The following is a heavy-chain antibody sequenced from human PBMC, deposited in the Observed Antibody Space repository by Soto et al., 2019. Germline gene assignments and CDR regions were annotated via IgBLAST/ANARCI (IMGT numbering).Heavy chain of an antibody. D-gene: IGHD6-6*01. CDR2: ISYDGSNK. J-gene: IGHJ4*02. Sequence: GGSLRLSCAASGFTFSSYAMHWVRQAPGKGLEWVAVISYDGSNKYYADSVKGRFTISRDNSKNTPYLQMNSLRAEDTAVYYCARLGLSSSSPGYWGQGTLVTVSS. CDR3: ARLGLSSSSPGY. V-gene: IGHV3-30-3*01. CDR1: GFTFSSYA.